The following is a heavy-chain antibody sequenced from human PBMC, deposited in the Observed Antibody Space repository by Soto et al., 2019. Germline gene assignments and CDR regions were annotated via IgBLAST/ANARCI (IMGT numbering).Heavy chain of an antibody. CDR1: GYTFTNYV. CDR3: ARGLTIFGVVIGY. D-gene: IGHD3-3*01. J-gene: IGHJ4*02. CDR2: ISSGNGNT. V-gene: IGHV1-3*01. Sequence: ASVKVSCKTSGYTFTNYVVDWVRQAPGQGLEWMGWISSGNGNTKYSEKFQGRVTITRDTSASTAYMELNSLTSEDTAVYYCARGLTIFGVVIGYWGQGTLVTAPQ.